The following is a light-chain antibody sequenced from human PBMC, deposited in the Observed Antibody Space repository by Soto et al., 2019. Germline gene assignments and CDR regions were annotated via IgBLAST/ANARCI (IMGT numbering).Light chain of an antibody. Sequence: DIQMTQSPSTLSASVGDRVTIACRASQNINNWLAWYQQKPGKVPKLLVYTASSIESGVPSRFSGSGSGTEFTLTISSLQPDDFATYYCQQYNSYSRGTFGQGTKVEIK. J-gene: IGKJ1*01. V-gene: IGKV1-5*03. CDR1: QNINNW. CDR2: TAS. CDR3: QQYNSYSRGT.